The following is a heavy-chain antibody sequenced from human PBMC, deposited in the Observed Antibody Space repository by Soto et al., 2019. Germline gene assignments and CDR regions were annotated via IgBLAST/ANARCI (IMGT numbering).Heavy chain of an antibody. CDR1: GFTFNSYW. Sequence: GGSMGLSCAASGFTFNSYWMSWVRQAPGKGLEWVANIKQDGSEKYYVDSVKGRFTISRDNAKNSLYLQMNSLRAEDTAVYYCARDPAGWPAVRSDYWGQGTLVTVSS. CDR2: IKQDGSEK. J-gene: IGHJ4*02. CDR3: ARDPAGWPAVRSDY. V-gene: IGHV3-7*01. D-gene: IGHD2-15*01.